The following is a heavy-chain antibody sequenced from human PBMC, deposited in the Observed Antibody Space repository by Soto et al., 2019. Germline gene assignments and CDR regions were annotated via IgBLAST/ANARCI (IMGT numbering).Heavy chain of an antibody. CDR2: INHSGST. CDR1: GGSFSGYY. CDR3: ARDKITGLCAY. D-gene: IGHD3-16*01. Sequence: QVQLQQWGAGLLKPSETLSLTCAVYGGSFSGYYWTWIRQPPGTGLEWIGEINHSGSTNYNPSLKSRVTISVDTSKNQFSLKLTSVTAADTAVYYCARDKITGLCAYWGQGTLVTVSS. J-gene: IGHJ4*02. V-gene: IGHV4-34*01.